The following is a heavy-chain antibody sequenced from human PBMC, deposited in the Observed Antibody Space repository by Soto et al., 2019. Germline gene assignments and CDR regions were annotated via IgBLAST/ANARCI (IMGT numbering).Heavy chain of an antibody. CDR2: SYSDGTT. J-gene: IGHJ4*02. V-gene: IGHV3-66*01. Sequence: EVQFVESGGGLVQPGGSLRLSCAASGITLSGNSMNWVRQAPGKGLEGVSVSYSDGTTYYADSVKGRFTISRDNSRNTLFLQTNILRGEDTAVYYCARERDGVLDYWGQGTLVTVSS. CDR3: ARERDGVLDY. CDR1: GITLSGNS. D-gene: IGHD3-16*01.